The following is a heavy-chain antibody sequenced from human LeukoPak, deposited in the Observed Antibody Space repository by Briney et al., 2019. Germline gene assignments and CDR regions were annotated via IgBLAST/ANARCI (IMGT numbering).Heavy chain of an antibody. Sequence: QTGGSLRLSCSVSGFSISIYAMHWVRQAPGKGLEYVSSISSDGGSTYYADSVKGRFTISRDNSKNALYLQMSSLRVEDTAVYYCVKDRGSGRVRGVIINYWGQGTLVTVSS. V-gene: IGHV3-64D*09. CDR2: ISSDGGST. CDR3: VKDRGSGRVRGVIINY. D-gene: IGHD3-10*01. CDR1: GFSISIYA. J-gene: IGHJ4*02.